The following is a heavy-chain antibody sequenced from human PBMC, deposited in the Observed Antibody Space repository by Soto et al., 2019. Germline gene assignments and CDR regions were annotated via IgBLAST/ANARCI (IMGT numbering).Heavy chain of an antibody. CDR1: GFTFSSYA. D-gene: IGHD3-10*01. CDR3: AKDASSAYGSGSSPRPPYYYYYMDV. Sequence: GGSLRLSCAASGFTFSSYAMSWVRQAPGKGLEWVSAISGSGGSTYYADSVKGRFTISRDNSKNTLYLQMNSLRAEDTAVYYCAKDASSAYGSGSSPRPPYYYYYMDVWGKGTTVTVSS. V-gene: IGHV3-23*01. J-gene: IGHJ6*03. CDR2: ISGSGGST.